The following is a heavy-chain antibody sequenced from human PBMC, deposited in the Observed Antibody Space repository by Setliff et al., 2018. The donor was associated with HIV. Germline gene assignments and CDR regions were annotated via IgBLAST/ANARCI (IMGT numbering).Heavy chain of an antibody. CDR3: AKGVAGLQYYYYYMDV. D-gene: IGHD6-19*01. CDR2: INHSGST. V-gene: IGHV4-34*01. Sequence: SETLSLTCAVYGGSLSGYHWSWIRQSPEKGLEWIGEINHSGSTNYNPSLMSRVTMSVDTSKNQFSLKLSSVTAADTAVYYCAKGVAGLQYYYYYMDVWGKGTTVTVSS. J-gene: IGHJ6*03. CDR1: GGSLSGYH.